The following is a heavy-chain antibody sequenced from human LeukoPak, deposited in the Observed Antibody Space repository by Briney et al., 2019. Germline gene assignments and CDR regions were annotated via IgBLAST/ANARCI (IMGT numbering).Heavy chain of an antibody. J-gene: IGHJ4*02. Sequence: ASVKVSCKASGYTFTSYGINWVRQAPGQGLEWMGWISAYNGDTNYAQKLQGRVTMTTDTSISTAYMELSRLRSDDTAVYYCARAILKYSSSWYRGEDYWGQGTLVTVSS. D-gene: IGHD6-13*01. V-gene: IGHV1-18*01. CDR2: ISAYNGDT. CDR1: GYTFTSYG. CDR3: ARAILKYSSSWYRGEDY.